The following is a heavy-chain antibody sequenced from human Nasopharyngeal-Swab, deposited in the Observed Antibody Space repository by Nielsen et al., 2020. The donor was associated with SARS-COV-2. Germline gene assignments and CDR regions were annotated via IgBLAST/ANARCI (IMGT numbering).Heavy chain of an antibody. CDR1: GYTFTGYY. J-gene: IGHJ4*02. D-gene: IGHD5-18*01. CDR3: ARLPTALVGWKDY. Sequence: ASVKASCKASGYTFTGYYMHWVRQAPGQGLEWMGWINPNSGGTNYAQKFQGRVTMTRDTSISTAYMELSRLRSDDTAVYYCARLPTALVGWKDYWGQGTLVTVSP. CDR2: INPNSGGT. V-gene: IGHV1-2*02.